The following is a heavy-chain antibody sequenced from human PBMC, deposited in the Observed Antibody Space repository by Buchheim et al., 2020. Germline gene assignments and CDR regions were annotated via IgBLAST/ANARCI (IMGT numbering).Heavy chain of an antibody. CDR1: GFTFSSYG. CDR2: ISYDGSNK. J-gene: IGHJ4*02. D-gene: IGHD2-2*01. V-gene: IGHV3-30*18. CDR3: AKSHGHCSSTSCHVLDY. Sequence: VQLLESGGGLVQPGGSLRLSCAASGFTFSSYGMHWVRQAPGKGLEWVAVISYDGSNKYYADSVKGRFTISRDNSKNTLYLQMNSLRAEDTAVYYCAKSHGHCSSTSCHVLDYWGQGTL.